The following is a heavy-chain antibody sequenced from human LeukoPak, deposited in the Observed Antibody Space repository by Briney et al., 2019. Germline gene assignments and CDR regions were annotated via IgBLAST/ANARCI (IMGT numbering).Heavy chain of an antibody. D-gene: IGHD6-13*01. J-gene: IGHJ4*02. CDR2: ISAYNGNT. CDR3: ARDIGSWSTGYSSSLGY. Sequence: ASVKVSCKASGYTFTSYGISWVRQAPGQGLEWMGWISAYNGNTNYAQKLQGRVTMTTDTSTSTAYMELRSLRSDDTAVYYCARDIGSWSTGYSSSLGYWGQGTLVTVSP. V-gene: IGHV1-18*04. CDR1: GYTFTSYG.